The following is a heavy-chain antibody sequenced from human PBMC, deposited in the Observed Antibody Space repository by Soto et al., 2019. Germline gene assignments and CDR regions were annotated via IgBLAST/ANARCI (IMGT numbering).Heavy chain of an antibody. CDR3: AKGLDLGLLYGEFDY. V-gene: IGHV3-30*18. J-gene: IGHJ4*02. Sequence: GGSLRLSCAASGFTFSSYGMHWVRQAPGKGLEWVAVISYDGSNKYYADSVKGRFTISRDNSKNTLYLQMNSLRAEDTAVYYCAKGLDLGLLYGEFDYWGQGTLVTVSS. D-gene: IGHD2-2*02. CDR2: ISYDGSNK. CDR1: GFTFSSYG.